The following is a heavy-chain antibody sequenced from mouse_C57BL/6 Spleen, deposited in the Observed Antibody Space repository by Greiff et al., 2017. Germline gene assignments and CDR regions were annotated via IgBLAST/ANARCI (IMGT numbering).Heavy chain of an antibody. J-gene: IGHJ2*01. V-gene: IGHV1-26*01. CDR3: ARWRGNYDY. CDR2: INPNNGGT. Sequence: EVQLQQSGPELVKPGASVKISCKASGYTFTDYYMNWVKQSHGKSLEWIGDINPNNGGTSYNQKFKGKATLTVDKSSSTAYMELRSLTSEDSAVYYCARWRGNYDYWGQGTTLTVSS. CDR1: GYTFTDYY. D-gene: IGHD2-1*01.